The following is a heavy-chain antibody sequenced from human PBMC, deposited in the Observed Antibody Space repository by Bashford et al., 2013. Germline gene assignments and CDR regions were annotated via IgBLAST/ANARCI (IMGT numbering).Heavy chain of an antibody. D-gene: IGHD3-3*01. Sequence: VRQAPGQGLEWMAWISPYNGNKKYAQKFQGRVTVTTDTSTSTAYMELRSLRSDDTAMYYCARDLWSRDNDHDAFDVGSWRAPDHYYYYMDVWGQKGTTVTVSS. V-gene: IGHV1-18*01. CDR2: ISPYNGNK. J-gene: IGHJ6*03. CDR3: ARDLWSRDNDHDAFDVGSWRAPDHYYYYMDV.